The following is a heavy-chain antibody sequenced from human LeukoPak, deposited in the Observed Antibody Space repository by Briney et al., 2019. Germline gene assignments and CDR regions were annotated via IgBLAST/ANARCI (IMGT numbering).Heavy chain of an antibody. CDR3: AKTNPIFGVVITYYYGMDV. Sequence: GASVKVSCKASGGTFSSYAISWVRQAPGQGLEWMGGIIPIFGTANYAQKFQGRVTITADESTSTAYMELSSLRSEDTAVYYCAKTNPIFGVVITYYYGMDVWGQGTTVTVSS. D-gene: IGHD3-3*01. CDR2: IIPIFGTA. V-gene: IGHV1-69*13. J-gene: IGHJ6*02. CDR1: GGTFSSYA.